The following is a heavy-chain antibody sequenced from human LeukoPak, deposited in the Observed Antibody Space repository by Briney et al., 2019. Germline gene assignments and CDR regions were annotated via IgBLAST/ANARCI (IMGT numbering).Heavy chain of an antibody. Sequence: GGSLRLSCAASGFTFSSYSMNWVRQAPGKGLEWVSSISSSSSYIYYADSVKGRFTISRDDAKNSLYLQMNSLRAEDTAVYYCARDLNYYGSGSYYPNVDYWGQGTLVTVSS. D-gene: IGHD3-10*01. CDR3: ARDLNYYGSGSYYPNVDY. V-gene: IGHV3-21*01. J-gene: IGHJ4*02. CDR1: GFTFSSYS. CDR2: ISSSSSYI.